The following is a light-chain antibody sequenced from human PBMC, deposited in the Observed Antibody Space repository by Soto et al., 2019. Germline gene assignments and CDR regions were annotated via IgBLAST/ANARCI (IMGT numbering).Light chain of an antibody. V-gene: IGKV3-20*01. J-gene: IGKJ1*01. CDR2: HAS. CDR3: QQYGDWTRS. Sequence: IVLMQSPDTLSLSPGERATLSCRASRSLSSDYLAWYQQKPGHAPRLLFYHASRRATGTPDRFSVSGSGTYFTLPIRRLEPGDFAVYYCQQYGDWTRSLGQRTKV. CDR1: RSLSSDY.